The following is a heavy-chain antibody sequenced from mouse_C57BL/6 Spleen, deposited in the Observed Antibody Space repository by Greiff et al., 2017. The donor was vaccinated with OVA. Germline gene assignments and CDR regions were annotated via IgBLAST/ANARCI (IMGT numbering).Heavy chain of an antibody. CDR3: ARHYYGSSPWYFDV. CDR1: GFTFSDYG. CDR2: ISSGSSTI. J-gene: IGHJ1*03. V-gene: IGHV5-17*01. D-gene: IGHD1-1*01. Sequence: EVQGVESGGGLVKPGGSLTLSCAASGFTFSDYGMHWVRQAPEKGLEWVAYISSGSSTIYYADTVKGRFTISRDNAKNTLFLQMTSLRSEDTAMYYCARHYYGSSPWYFDVWGTGTTVTVSS.